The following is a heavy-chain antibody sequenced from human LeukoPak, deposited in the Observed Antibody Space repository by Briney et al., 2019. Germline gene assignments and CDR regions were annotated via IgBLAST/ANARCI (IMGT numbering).Heavy chain of an antibody. CDR2: FDPEDGET. CDR1: GYTLTELS. V-gene: IGHV1-24*01. J-gene: IGHJ4*02. Sequence: ASVKVSCKVSGYTLTELSMHWVRQAPGEGLEWMGGFDPEDGETIYAQKLQGRVTMTEDTSTDTAYMELSSLRSEDTAVYYCATPPPFFGVVPYYFDYWGQGTLVTDSS. D-gene: IGHD3-3*01. CDR3: ATPPPFFGVVPYYFDY.